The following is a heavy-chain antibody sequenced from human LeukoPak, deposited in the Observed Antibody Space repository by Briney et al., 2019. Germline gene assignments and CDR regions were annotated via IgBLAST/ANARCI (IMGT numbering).Heavy chain of an antibody. V-gene: IGHV4-39*01. Sequence: SETLSLTCTVSGGSSRSNSYYWGWIRQPPGKGLEFVGSIYYSVSSYYHPSLKSRVTISIDTSKYKFSLTLYSVTAADTALYYCARYTRGTYYFDSWGQGTLVTVSS. CDR3: ARYTRGTYYFDS. J-gene: IGHJ4*02. D-gene: IGHD3-10*01. CDR2: IYYSVSS. CDR1: GGSSRSNSYY.